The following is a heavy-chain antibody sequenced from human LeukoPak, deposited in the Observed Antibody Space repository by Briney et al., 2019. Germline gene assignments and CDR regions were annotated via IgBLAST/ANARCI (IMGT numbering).Heavy chain of an antibody. CDR3: ARPYYGSRFYSYYMDV. CDR1: GGSISSSSYY. J-gene: IGHJ6*03. Sequence: PSETLSLTCTVSGGSISSSSYYWGWIRQPPGKGLEWIGSIYYSGSTYYNPSLKSRVTISVDTSKNQFSLKLSSVTAADTAVYYCARPYYGSRFYSYYMDVWGKGTTVTISS. CDR2: IYYSGST. V-gene: IGHV4-39*07. D-gene: IGHD3-10*01.